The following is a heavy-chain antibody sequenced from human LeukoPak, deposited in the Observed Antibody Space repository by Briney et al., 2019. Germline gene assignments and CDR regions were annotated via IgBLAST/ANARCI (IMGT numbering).Heavy chain of an antibody. CDR2: ISPDGKDT. J-gene: IGHJ4*02. CDR3: AKVHLDSGGYFDY. CDR1: GFTFSNYW. V-gene: IGHV3-74*01. D-gene: IGHD4-23*01. Sequence: QTGGSLRLSCAASGFTFSNYWIYWVRQVPGKGLVWVSRISPDGKDTSHADSVKGRFTISRDNAKNTLYLQMTSLRAEDTAVYFCAKVHLDSGGYFDYWGQGTLVTVSS.